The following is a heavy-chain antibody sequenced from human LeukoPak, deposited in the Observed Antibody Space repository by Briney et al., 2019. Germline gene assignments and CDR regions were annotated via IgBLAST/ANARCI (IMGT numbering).Heavy chain of an antibody. Sequence: PSETLSLTCTVSGGSICSYYWSWIRQPPGKGLEWIGYIYYSGSTNYNPSLKSRVTISVDTSKNQFSLKLSSVTAADTAVYYCARTGYSSGWSSTYFDYWGQGTLVTVSS. V-gene: IGHV4-59*01. J-gene: IGHJ4*02. CDR1: GGSICSYY. CDR2: IYYSGST. D-gene: IGHD6-19*01. CDR3: ARTGYSSGWSSTYFDY.